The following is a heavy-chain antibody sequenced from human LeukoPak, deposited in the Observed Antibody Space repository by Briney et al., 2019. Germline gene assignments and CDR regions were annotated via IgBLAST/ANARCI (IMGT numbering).Heavy chain of an antibody. D-gene: IGHD2-2*02. Sequence: SVKVSCKASGGTFSSYTISWVRQAPGQGLEWMGRIIPILGIANYAQKFQGRVMITADKSTSTAYMELSSLRSEDTAVYYCARDPLEPAAISRPPDYWGQGTLVTVSS. CDR3: ARDPLEPAAISRPPDY. CDR2: IIPILGIA. J-gene: IGHJ4*02. V-gene: IGHV1-69*04. CDR1: GGTFSSYT.